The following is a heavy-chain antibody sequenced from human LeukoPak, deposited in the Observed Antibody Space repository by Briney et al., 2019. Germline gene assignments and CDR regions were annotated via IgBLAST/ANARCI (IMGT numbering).Heavy chain of an antibody. CDR2: INHSGST. CDR3: ARHSRLLWFGELPQRNWFDP. Sequence: SETLSLTCAVYGGSFSGYYWSWIRQPPGKGLEWIGEINHSGSTNYNPSLKSRVTISVDTSKNQFSLKLSSVTAADTAVYYCARHSRLLWFGELPQRNWFDPWGQGTLVTVSS. V-gene: IGHV4-34*01. J-gene: IGHJ5*02. D-gene: IGHD3-10*01. CDR1: GGSFSGYY.